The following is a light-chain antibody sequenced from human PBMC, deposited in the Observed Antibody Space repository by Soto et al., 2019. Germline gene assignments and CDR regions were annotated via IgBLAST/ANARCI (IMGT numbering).Light chain of an antibody. CDR3: QKYNSYLT. CDR2: KAS. V-gene: IGKV1-5*03. Sequence: DIQMTQSHSTLSASVGDRVTITCRASQSISSWLAWYQQKPGKAPKLLIYKASTLKSGVPSRFSGSGSGTEFTLAISSLQPDDFATYYCQKYNSYLTFGQGTKVEIQ. J-gene: IGKJ1*01. CDR1: QSISSW.